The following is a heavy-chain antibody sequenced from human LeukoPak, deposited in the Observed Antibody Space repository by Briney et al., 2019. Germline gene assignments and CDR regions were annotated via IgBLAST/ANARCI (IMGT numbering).Heavy chain of an antibody. J-gene: IGHJ6*02. D-gene: IGHD2-2*01. CDR3: ARDNPYCSNTSCLPGGVGYYYGMDV. Sequence: GGSLRLSCAASGFTFSSYAMSWVRQAPGKGLEWVSAISGSGGSTYYADSVKGRFTISRDNSKNTLYLQMNSLRAEDTAVYYCARDNPYCSNTSCLPGGVGYYYGMDVWGQGTTVTVSS. CDR2: ISGSGGST. CDR1: GFTFSSYA. V-gene: IGHV3-23*01.